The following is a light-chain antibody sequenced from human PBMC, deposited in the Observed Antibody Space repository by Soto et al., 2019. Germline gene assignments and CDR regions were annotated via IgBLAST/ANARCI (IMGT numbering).Light chain of an antibody. CDR1: QSISSN. CDR2: GAS. V-gene: IGKV3-15*01. Sequence: ETVMTQSPATLSVSPGERATLSCRASQSISSNLAWYQFKPGQAPRLLIHGASSRATGIPARFSGSGSGTEFTLTISSLQSEDFAVYYCQQYNFWPRAFGQGTRVEIK. CDR3: QQYNFWPRA. J-gene: IGKJ1*01.